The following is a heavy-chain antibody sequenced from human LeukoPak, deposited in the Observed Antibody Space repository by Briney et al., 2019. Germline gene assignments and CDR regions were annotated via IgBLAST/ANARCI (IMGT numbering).Heavy chain of an antibody. CDR1: GFNFDRYT. CDR2: AGWAGGTT. J-gene: IGHJ4*02. Sequence: GGSLRLSCATSGFNFDRYTIHWVRQAPGKGLEWVSLAGWAGGTTFYSDSVRGRFTISRDSGRKSVYLQMNSLTTDDTAFYFCAKELGTMFFDYWGQGALVTVSS. V-gene: IGHV3-43*01. CDR3: AKELGTMFFDY. D-gene: IGHD3-10*02.